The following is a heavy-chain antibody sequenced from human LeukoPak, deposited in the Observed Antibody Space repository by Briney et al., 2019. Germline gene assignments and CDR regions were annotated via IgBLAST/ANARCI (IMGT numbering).Heavy chain of an antibody. CDR2: ISYDGSNK. V-gene: IGHV3-30*18. Sequence: GGSLRLPCAASGFTFSSYGMHWVRQAPGKGLEWVAVISYDGSNKYYADSVKGRFTISRDNSKNTLYLQMNSLRAEDTAVYYCAKDRWFGEDYYYYGMDVWGKGTTVTVSS. CDR1: GFTFSSYG. J-gene: IGHJ6*04. CDR3: AKDRWFGEDYYYYGMDV. D-gene: IGHD3-10*01.